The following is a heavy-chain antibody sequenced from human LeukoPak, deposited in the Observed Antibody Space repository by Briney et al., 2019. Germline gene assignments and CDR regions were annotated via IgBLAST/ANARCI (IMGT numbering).Heavy chain of an antibody. CDR1: RFTFTDYW. J-gene: IGHJ4*01. V-gene: IGHV3-7*01. Sequence: GGSLRLSCAVSRFTFTDYWMNWVRQAPGKGLEWMASIRQDGGEKSYVDSVKGRFTISRDNTKSSLYLQINSLRAEDTAVYYCARDGTAAGLYFDLWGQGTLVTVSS. D-gene: IGHD6-13*01. CDR3: ARDGTAAGLYFDL. CDR2: IRQDGGEK.